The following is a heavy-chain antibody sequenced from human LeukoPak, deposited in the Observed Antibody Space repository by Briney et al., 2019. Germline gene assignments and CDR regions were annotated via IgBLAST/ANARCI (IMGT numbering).Heavy chain of an antibody. CDR2: INSDGSST. Sequence: GGSLRHSCAASGFTFSSYWMHWVRQVPGKGLVWVSRINSDGSSTSYADSVKGRFTISRDNAKNTLYLQVNSLRAEDTAVYYCAREEAEYRKGNWFDPWGQGTLVTVSS. V-gene: IGHV3-74*01. J-gene: IGHJ5*02. D-gene: IGHD2-2*02. CDR1: GFTFSSYW. CDR3: AREEAEYRKGNWFDP.